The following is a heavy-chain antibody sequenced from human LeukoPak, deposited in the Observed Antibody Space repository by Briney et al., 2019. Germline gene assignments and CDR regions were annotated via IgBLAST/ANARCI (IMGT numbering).Heavy chain of an antibody. J-gene: IGHJ4*02. V-gene: IGHV3-53*01. D-gene: IGHD3-22*01. CDR1: GFTVSSNY. CDR3: AKRGYDSSGYSDY. CDR2: IYSGGST. Sequence: PGGSLRLSCAASGFTVSSNYMSWVRQAPGKGLEWVSVIYSGGSTYYADSVKGRFTISRDNSKNTLYLQMNSLRAEDTAVYYCAKRGYDSSGYSDYWGQGTLVTVSS.